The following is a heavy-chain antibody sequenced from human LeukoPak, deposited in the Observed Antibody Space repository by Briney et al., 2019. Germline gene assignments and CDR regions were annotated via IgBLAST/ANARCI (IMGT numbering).Heavy chain of an antibody. CDR3: ATEGGHLTHLNY. CDR1: GFTVSSSY. Sequence: PGGSLRLSCAVSGFTVSSSYMSWVRQAPGKGLEWVAVIWYDGSKQYYADSVKGQFTISRDDSKNTLYLQMNNLRDEDTAVYYCATEGGHLTHLNYWGRGTLVTVSS. V-gene: IGHV3-33*08. J-gene: IGHJ4*02. CDR2: IWYDGSKQ. D-gene: IGHD3-16*01.